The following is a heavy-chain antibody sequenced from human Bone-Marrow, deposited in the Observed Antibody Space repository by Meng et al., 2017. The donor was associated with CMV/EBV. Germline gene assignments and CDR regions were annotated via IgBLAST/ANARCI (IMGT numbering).Heavy chain of an antibody. CDR2: INQSGST. CDR1: AGSSSGHY. D-gene: IGHD2-2*01. CDR3: ARVFTVHQNIVVVPAATTHYFAY. Sequence: SETLSLTCALHAGSSSGHYWSWIRQLPGKGLEWIGEINQSGSTNYNPSLKSRVTISVDTSKKQFTLKLSSVTAADTAGYYCARVFTVHQNIVVVPAATTHYFAYWAQGTLVTVSS. V-gene: IGHV4-34*01. J-gene: IGHJ4*02.